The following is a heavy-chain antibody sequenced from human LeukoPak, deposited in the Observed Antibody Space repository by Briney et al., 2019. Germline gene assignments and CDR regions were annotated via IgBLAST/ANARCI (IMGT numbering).Heavy chain of an antibody. CDR2: INPSGGST. CDR1: GYTFTSYY. Sequence: ASVKVSCKASGYTFTSYYMHWVRQAPGQGLEWMGIINPSGGSTSYAQKFQGRVTMTRDTSTSTVYMELSSLRSEDTAVYYCARDTRITMVRGVIKDRYFDYWGQGTLVTVSS. V-gene: IGHV1-46*01. D-gene: IGHD3-10*01. CDR3: ARDTRITMVRGVIKDRYFDY. J-gene: IGHJ4*02.